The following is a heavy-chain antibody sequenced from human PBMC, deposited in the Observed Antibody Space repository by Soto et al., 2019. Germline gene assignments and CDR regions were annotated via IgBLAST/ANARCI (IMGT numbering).Heavy chain of an antibody. V-gene: IGHV1-3*01. D-gene: IGHD4-17*01. CDR2: INAGNGKT. Sequence: QVQLVQSGAEVKKPGASVKVSCKASGYTFSNYATHWVRQAPGQRLEWMGWINAGNGKTKYSQNFQGRVTITRDTSASTAYMELSSLRSEDTAVYYCANNGDHYYYGMDVWGQGTTVTVSS. CDR3: ANNGDHYYYGMDV. CDR1: GYTFSNYA. J-gene: IGHJ6*02.